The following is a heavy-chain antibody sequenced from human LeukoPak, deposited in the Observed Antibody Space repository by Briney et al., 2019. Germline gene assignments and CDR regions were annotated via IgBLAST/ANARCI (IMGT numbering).Heavy chain of an antibody. CDR3: ARDESYGLLMHYFDY. CDR1: GYTFTSYG. CDR2: ISAYNGNT. V-gene: IGHV1-18*01. Sequence: GASVKVSCKASGYTFTSYGISWVRQAPGQGLEWMGWISAYNGNTNYAQKLQGRVTMTTDTSTSTAYMELRSLRSDDTAVYYCARDESYGLLMHYFDYWGQGTLVTVSS. D-gene: IGHD4-17*01. J-gene: IGHJ4*02.